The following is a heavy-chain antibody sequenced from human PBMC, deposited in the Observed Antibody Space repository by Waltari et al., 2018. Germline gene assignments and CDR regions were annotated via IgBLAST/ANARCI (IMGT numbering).Heavy chain of an antibody. D-gene: IGHD3-10*01. CDR3: ARDLGAMKVTSALEI. CDR2: IIPISGTA. CDR1: GGIFTNYA. Sequence: QVQLVQSGAEVKRPGSSVKVSCRASGGIFTNYAISWVRQAPEQGLEWMGGIIPISGTANSAQKFQGRLTITSDESTSTAYMELSSLRPEDTAVYFCARDLGAMKVTSALEIWGQGTRVTVSS. J-gene: IGHJ3*02. V-gene: IGHV1-69*05.